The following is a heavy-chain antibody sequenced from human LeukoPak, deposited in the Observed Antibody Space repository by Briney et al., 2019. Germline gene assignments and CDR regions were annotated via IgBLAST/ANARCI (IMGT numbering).Heavy chain of an antibody. CDR2: IYTSGST. Sequence: SQTLSLTCTVSGGSISSGSYYWSWIRQPAGEGLEWIGRIYTSGSTNYNPSLKSRVTISVDTSKNQFSLKLSSVTAADTAVYYCARVPVRERTFDYWGQGTLVTVSS. V-gene: IGHV4-61*02. D-gene: IGHD1-1*01. J-gene: IGHJ4*02. CDR3: ARVPVRERTFDY. CDR1: GGSISSGSYY.